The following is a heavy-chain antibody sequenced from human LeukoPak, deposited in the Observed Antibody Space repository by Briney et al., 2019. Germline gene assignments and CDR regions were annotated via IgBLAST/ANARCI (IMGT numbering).Heavy chain of an antibody. CDR1: GFTFTSCG. Sequence: ASVKVSCKASGFTFTSCGISWVRQAPGQGLEWMGWISAYNGNTNYAQKLQGRVTMTTDTSTSTAYMELRSLRSDDTAVYYCARVECSSTSCYSRYYFDYWGQGTLVTVSS. D-gene: IGHD2-2*01. CDR2: ISAYNGNT. CDR3: ARVECSSTSCYSRYYFDY. V-gene: IGHV1-18*04. J-gene: IGHJ4*02.